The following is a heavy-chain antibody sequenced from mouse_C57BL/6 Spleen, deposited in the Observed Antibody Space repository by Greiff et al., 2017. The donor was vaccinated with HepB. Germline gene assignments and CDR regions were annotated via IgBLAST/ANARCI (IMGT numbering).Heavy chain of an antibody. V-gene: IGHV1-9*01. CDR3: ARKAQPPFYYGSSYWYFDV. J-gene: IGHJ1*03. CDR2: ILPGSGST. Sequence: QVQLKQSGAELMKPGASVKLSCKATGYTFTGYWIEWVKQRPGHGLEWIGEILPGSGSTNYNEKFKGKATFTADTSSNTAYMQLSSLTTEDSAIYYCARKAQPPFYYGSSYWYFDVWGTGTTVTVSS. D-gene: IGHD1-1*01. CDR1: GYTFTGYW.